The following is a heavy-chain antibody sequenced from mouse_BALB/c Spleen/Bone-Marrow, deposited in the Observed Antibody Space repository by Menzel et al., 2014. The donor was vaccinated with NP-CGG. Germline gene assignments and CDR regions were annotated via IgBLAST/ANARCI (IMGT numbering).Heavy chain of an antibody. V-gene: IGHV1-69*02. J-gene: IGHJ3*01. CDR1: GYTFTNYW. D-gene: IGHD1-1*01. CDR2: IYPSDSHT. CDR3: TRYDYGFAY. Sequence: QVHVKQSGAELVRPGASVKLSCKASGYTFTNYWINWVKQRPGQGLEWIGNIYPSDSHTHCSQNFKDKATLTVDTSSSTAYMQLSSPTSEDSAVYYCTRYDYGFAYWGQGTLVTVSA.